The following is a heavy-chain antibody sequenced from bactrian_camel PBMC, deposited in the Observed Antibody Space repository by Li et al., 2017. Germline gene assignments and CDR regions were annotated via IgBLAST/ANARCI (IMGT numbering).Heavy chain of an antibody. J-gene: IGHJ4*01. CDR3: AVYDAYAGKCSFREDFYDY. CDR1: GYIYSSHC. V-gene: IGHV3S26*01. D-gene: IGHD4*01. Sequence: HVQLVESGGGSVQVGGSLALSCTASGYIYSSHCMGWFRQLPGQEREGVAGIDSKGDTSYLESVKGRFTISEDSAKNILLLQMNNLQHGDTAVYTCAVYDAYAGKCSFREDFYDYWGPGTQVTVS. CDR2: IDSKGDT.